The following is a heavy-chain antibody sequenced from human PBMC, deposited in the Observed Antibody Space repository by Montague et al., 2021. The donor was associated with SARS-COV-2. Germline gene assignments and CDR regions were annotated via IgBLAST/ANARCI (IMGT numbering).Heavy chain of an antibody. CDR3: ARISHLEGYYFDC. CDR2: IYYSGST. CDR1: GGSISGYY. Sequence: SETLSLTCTVSGGSISGYYWSWIRQPPGKGLEWIGYIYYSGSTNYNPSLKSRVTISIDTSKNQFSLKLSSVTAADTAVYYCARISHLEGYYFDCWGQGTLATVSS. J-gene: IGHJ4*02. V-gene: IGHV4-59*01.